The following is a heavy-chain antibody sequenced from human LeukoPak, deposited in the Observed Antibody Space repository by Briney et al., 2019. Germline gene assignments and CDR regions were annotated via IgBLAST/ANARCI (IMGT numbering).Heavy chain of an antibody. V-gene: IGHV4-59*08. CDR3: ARRHRLYYFDY. CDR1: GGSISSYY. D-gene: IGHD2/OR15-2a*01. J-gene: IGHJ4*02. Sequence: SETLSLTCTVSGGSISSYYWSWIRQPPGKGLEWIGYIYYSGSTNYNPSLKSRVTISVDTSKNQFSLKLSSVTAADTAVYYCARRHRLYYFDYWGQGTLVTVSS. CDR2: IYYSGST.